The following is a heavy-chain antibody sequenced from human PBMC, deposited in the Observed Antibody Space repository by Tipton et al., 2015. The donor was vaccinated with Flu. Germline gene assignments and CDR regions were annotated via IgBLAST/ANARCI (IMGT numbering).Heavy chain of an antibody. V-gene: IGHV4-39*07. Sequence: LRLSCTVSGDSIRSSNYYWGWIRQPPGKGLEWIGNIFHSGNTYHNPSLKSRVTISVDTSKNQFSLKLSSVTAADTAVYYCARRDCSNYVSEPKNWFDPWGQGALVTVSS. J-gene: IGHJ5*02. CDR3: ARRDCSNYVSEPKNWFDP. D-gene: IGHD4-11*01. CDR2: IFHSGNT. CDR1: GDSIRSSNYY.